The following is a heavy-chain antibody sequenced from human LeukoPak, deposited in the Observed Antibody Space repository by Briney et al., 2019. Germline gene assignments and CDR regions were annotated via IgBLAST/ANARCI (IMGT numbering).Heavy chain of an antibody. Sequence: ASVKVSCKASGYTFTGYYMHWVRQAPGQGLEWMGRINPNSGGTNYAQKFQGRVTMTRDTSISTAYMELSRLRSDDTAVYYCARGDYYYYYMDVLGKGTTVTVSS. J-gene: IGHJ6*03. CDR2: INPNSGGT. CDR3: ARGDYYYYYMDV. CDR1: GYTFTGYY. V-gene: IGHV1-2*06.